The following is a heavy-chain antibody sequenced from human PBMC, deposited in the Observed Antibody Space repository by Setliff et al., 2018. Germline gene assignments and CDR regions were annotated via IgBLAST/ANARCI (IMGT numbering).Heavy chain of an antibody. Sequence: ASVKVSCKASGYTFTGYYIHWVRQAPGQGLEYMGWINTNSGNPTYAQGFTGRFVFSLDTSVSTAYLQISSLKAEDTAIYYCARSSISCYYACNYNYMDVWGKGTTVTVSS. V-gene: IGHV7-4-1*02. CDR1: GYTFTGYY. CDR3: ARSSISCYYACNYNYMDV. D-gene: IGHD2-2*01. CDR2: INTNSGNP. J-gene: IGHJ6*03.